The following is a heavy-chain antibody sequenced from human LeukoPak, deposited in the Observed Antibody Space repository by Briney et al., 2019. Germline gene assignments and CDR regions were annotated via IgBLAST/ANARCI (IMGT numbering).Heavy chain of an antibody. J-gene: IGHJ5*02. CDR2: INHSGST. CDR3: ARVGRRGYRVNNWFDP. Sequence: KPSETLSLTCAVYGGSFSGYYWSWIRQPPGKGLEWIGEINHSGSTNYSPSLKSRVTISVDTSKNQFSLKLSSVTAADTAVYYCARVGRRGYRVNNWFDPWGQGTLVTVSS. V-gene: IGHV4-34*01. CDR1: GGSFSGYY. D-gene: IGHD5-18*01.